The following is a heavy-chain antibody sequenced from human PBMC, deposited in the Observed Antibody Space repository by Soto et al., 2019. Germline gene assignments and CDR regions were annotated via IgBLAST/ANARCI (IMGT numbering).Heavy chain of an antibody. D-gene: IGHD2-15*01. J-gene: IGHJ5*02. CDR1: GYTFTRYT. CDR3: ARGIATGQLDP. V-gene: IGHV1-3*01. CDR2: INPDNGNT. Sequence: QVQLVQSGAEVKKPGASVKISCKASGYTFTRYTMNWVRQAPGQGLEWMGWINPDNGNTKSSQKLQDRVIITRDTSASTAYMDLSSLRSEDTAVYYCARGIATGQLDPWGQGTLVTVSS.